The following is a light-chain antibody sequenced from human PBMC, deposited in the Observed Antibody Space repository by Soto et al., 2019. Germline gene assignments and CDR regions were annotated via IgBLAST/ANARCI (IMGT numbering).Light chain of an antibody. CDR3: SSYTSSSTPYV. CDR1: RSDVGGYKY. V-gene: IGLV2-14*01. CDR2: EVS. Sequence: QSALTQPASVSGSPGQSITISCTGTRSDVGGYKYVSWYQQHPGKAPKLMIYEVSNRPSGVSNRFSGSKSGNTASLTISGLQAEDEADYYCSSYTSSSTPYVFGTGTKVTVL. J-gene: IGLJ1*01.